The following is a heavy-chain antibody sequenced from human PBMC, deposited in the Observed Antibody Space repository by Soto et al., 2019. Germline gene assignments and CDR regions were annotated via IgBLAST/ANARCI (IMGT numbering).Heavy chain of an antibody. D-gene: IGHD3-3*01. CDR2: IYYSGST. V-gene: IGHV4-39*01. J-gene: IGHJ4*02. CDR1: GGSISSSSYY. CDR3: ARHFWSGYYPYYFDY. Sequence: SETLSLTCTVSGGSISSSSYYWGWIRQPPGKGLEWIGSIYYSGSTYYNPSLKSRVTISVDTSKNQFSLKLSSVTAADTAVYYCARHFWSGYYPYYFDYWGQGTLVTVSS.